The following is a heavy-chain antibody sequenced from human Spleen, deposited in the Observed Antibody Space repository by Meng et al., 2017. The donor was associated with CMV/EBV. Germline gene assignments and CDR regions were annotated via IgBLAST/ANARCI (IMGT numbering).Heavy chain of an antibody. Sequence: RWLCQAPGPVLAWMGWISSYHGHTKYAQNRQGRVIMTTHTSTSTGYMDLRSQRSEDTAVYYCARDGRASPVMYYDFWSGYYTSFDYWGQGTLVTVSS. CDR3: ARDGRASPVMYYDFWSGYYTSFDY. J-gene: IGHJ4*02. V-gene: IGHV1-18*01. D-gene: IGHD3-3*01. CDR2: ISSYHGHT.